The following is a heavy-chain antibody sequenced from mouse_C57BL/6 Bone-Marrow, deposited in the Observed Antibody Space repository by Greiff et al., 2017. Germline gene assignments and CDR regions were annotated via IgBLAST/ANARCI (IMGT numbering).Heavy chain of an antibody. J-gene: IGHJ1*03. CDR2: IRNKANGYTT. CDR1: GFTFTDYY. V-gene: IGHV7-3*01. CDR3: ARWEYWYYDV. Sequence: DVLLVESGGGLVQPGGSLSLSCAASGFTFTDYYMSWVRQPPGKALEWLGFIRNKANGYTTEYSASVKGRFTIARDNSQSMLYLRMNAQGAEDSATECCARWEYWYYDVWGTGTTVTVTA.